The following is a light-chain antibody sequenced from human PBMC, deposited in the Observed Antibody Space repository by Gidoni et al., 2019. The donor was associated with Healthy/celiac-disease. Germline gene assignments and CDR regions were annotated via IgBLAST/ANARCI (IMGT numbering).Light chain of an antibody. Sequence: EIVLTQSPGTLSLPPGERATLSCRASQSVSGSYLAWYQQKPGQAPRLLIYGASRRATGLPDRFSGSGSGTDFTLTISGLEPEDFAVYYCPQYGSPWTFGQGTKVEIK. CDR3: PQYGSPWT. J-gene: IGKJ1*01. CDR1: QSVSGSY. V-gene: IGKV3-20*01. CDR2: GAS.